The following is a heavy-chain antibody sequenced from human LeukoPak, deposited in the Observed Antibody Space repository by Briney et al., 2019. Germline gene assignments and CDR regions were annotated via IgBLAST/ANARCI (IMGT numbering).Heavy chain of an antibody. CDR1: GFTFNNHW. CDR2: VNNDGSGT. CDR3: VRASDAFDI. Sequence: GGSLRLSCAASGFTFNNHWMHWVRQAPGKGLVWVSRVNNDGSGTTYADSVKGRFTISRDNAKNTLYLQMNSLRADDTAVYYCVRASDAFDIWGQGTMVAVSS. J-gene: IGHJ3*02. V-gene: IGHV3-74*01.